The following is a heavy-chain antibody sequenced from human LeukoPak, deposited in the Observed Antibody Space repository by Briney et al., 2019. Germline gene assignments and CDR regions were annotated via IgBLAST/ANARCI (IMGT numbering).Heavy chain of an antibody. Sequence: GGSPRLSCAASGFTFSSYDMHWVRQATGKGREWVSAIATAADTYYPGSVKGRYIISRENAKNSLYLQMYSRSAGDTAVYYCAIGGDYDAFDIWGQGTMVTVSS. CDR2: IATAADT. J-gene: IGHJ3*02. D-gene: IGHD4-17*01. CDR1: GFTFSSYD. CDR3: AIGGDYDAFDI. V-gene: IGHV3-13*01.